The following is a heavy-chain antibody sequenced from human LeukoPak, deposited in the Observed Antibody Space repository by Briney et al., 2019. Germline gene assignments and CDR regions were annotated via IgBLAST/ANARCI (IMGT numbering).Heavy chain of an antibody. V-gene: IGHV1-69-2*01. D-gene: IGHD3-22*01. CDR1: GYTFTDFY. J-gene: IGHJ4*02. CDR3: ARDRADSSGYYYRFDY. Sequence: GASVKVSCKISGYTFTDFYMHWVQQAPEKGLEWMGLVDPEDGETLYAEKFQGRVTITTDESTSTAYMELSSLRSEDTAVYYCARDRADSSGYYYRFDYWGQGTLVTVSS. CDR2: VDPEDGET.